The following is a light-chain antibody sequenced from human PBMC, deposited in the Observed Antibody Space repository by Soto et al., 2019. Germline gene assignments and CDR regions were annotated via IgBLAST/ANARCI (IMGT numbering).Light chain of an antibody. CDR2: MAS. Sequence: DIQLTQSPSTLSASVGDRVTITCRASQSITNWLAWYQQKPGKAPKVLIHMASSLKSGVPSRFSGSGSGTEFTLTITSLQPDDSATYYCQQYNSYSRTFGQGTKVDIK. CDR1: QSITNW. CDR3: QQYNSYSRT. J-gene: IGKJ1*01. V-gene: IGKV1-5*03.